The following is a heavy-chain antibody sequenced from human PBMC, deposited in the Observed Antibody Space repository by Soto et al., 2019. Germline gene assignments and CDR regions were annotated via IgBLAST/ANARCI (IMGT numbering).Heavy chain of an antibody. V-gene: IGHV1-8*01. D-gene: IGHD3-3*01. CDR1: GYTFTSYD. J-gene: IGHJ6*02. CDR2: MNPNSGNT. Sequence: CASVKVSCKASGYTFTSYDINWVRQATGQGLEWMGWMNPNSGNTGYAQKFQGRVTMTRNTSISTAYMELSSLRSEDTAVYYCARVSSDPRITIFGVVINRPYYYGMDVWRQGTTVTAP. CDR3: ARVSSDPRITIFGVVINRPYYYGMDV.